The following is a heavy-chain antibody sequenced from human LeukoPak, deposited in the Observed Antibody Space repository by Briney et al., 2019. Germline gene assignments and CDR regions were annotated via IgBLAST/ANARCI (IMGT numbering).Heavy chain of an antibody. CDR3: ARGGISVARGLDH. V-gene: IGHV4-31*03. D-gene: IGHD3-10*01. J-gene: IGHJ4*02. CDR2: SYDSGAG. Sequence: SQTLSLTCTVSGDSISSGSFYWTWIRQRPGKGLEWIGYSYDSGAGNYNPSLKSRLTISVDTSKNQFSLNLKSLTAADTAVYYCARGGISVARGLDHWGQGTLVIVSS. CDR1: GDSISSGSFY.